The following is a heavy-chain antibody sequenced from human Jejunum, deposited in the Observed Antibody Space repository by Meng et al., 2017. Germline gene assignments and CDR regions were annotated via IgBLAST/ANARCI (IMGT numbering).Heavy chain of an antibody. V-gene: IGHV3-11*01. CDR3: TRDNYGPLDF. CDR2: ISSSGSTK. Sequence: QVQGVESGGGFGKPGGSLTLCCVASGFTFSDYYLTWVRQAPGKGLEEISYISSSGSTKFYADSVKGRFTISRDSAKKSVYLEMNSLRADDTAVYYCTRDNYGPLDFWGQGTLVTVSS. CDR1: GFTFSDYY. D-gene: IGHD3-10*01. J-gene: IGHJ4*02.